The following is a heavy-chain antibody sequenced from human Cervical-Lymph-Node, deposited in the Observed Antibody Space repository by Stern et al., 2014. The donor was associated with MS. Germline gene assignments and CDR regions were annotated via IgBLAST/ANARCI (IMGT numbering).Heavy chain of an antibody. J-gene: IGHJ4*02. CDR1: GYNFTRYS. V-gene: IGHV7-4-1*02. D-gene: IGHD5-18*01. Sequence: QVQLVQSGSELKKPGASVKVSCEASGYNFTRYSMNWVRQAPGQGLEWMGWINNNTGNPTYAQGFTGRFLFSLDTSVSTAYLQISGLKAEDTAVYYCARAFVDIPMITRSDYLDYWGQGTLVTVSS. CDR2: INNNTGNP. CDR3: ARAFVDIPMITRSDYLDY.